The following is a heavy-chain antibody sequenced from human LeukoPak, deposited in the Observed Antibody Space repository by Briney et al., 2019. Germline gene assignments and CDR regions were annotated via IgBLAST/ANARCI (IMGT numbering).Heavy chain of an antibody. CDR1: GFTFSSYA. CDR2: ISYDGSNK. D-gene: IGHD3-22*01. J-gene: IGHJ3*02. Sequence: PGGSLRLSCAASGFTFSSYAMHWVRQAPGKGLEWVAVISYDGSNKYYADSVKGRFTISRDNSKNTLYLQMNSLRAEDTAVYYCSYDSYSNAFDIWGQGTMVTVSS. V-gene: IGHV3-30*04. CDR3: SYDSYSNAFDI.